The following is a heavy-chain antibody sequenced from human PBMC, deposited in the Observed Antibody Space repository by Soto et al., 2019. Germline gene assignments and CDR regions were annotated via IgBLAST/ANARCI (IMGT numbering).Heavy chain of an antibody. CDR2: ISSSSSYI. CDR1: GFTFSSYS. CDR3: AGEPHGSPAIDY. D-gene: IGHD2-2*01. V-gene: IGHV3-21*01. Sequence: GGSLRLSCAASGFTFSSYSMNWVRQAPGKGLEWVSSISSSSSYIYYADSVKGRFTISRDNAKNSLYLQMNSLRAEDTAVYYCAGEPHGSPAIDYWGQGTLVTVSS. J-gene: IGHJ4*02.